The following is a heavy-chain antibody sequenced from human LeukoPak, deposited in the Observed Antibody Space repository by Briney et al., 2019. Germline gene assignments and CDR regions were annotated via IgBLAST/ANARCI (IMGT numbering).Heavy chain of an antibody. CDR3: ARGYSSSYRIDY. CDR1: GYTFTNYY. Sequence: ASVKVSCKASGYTFTNYYMHWVRQAPGQGLEWMGVINPSGDSTRYEQKFQDRVTMTRETSTRTVYMELSSLRSEDTAVSYCARGYSSSYRIDYWGQGTLVTVSS. J-gene: IGHJ4*02. D-gene: IGHD6-19*01. CDR2: INPSGDST. V-gene: IGHV1-46*01.